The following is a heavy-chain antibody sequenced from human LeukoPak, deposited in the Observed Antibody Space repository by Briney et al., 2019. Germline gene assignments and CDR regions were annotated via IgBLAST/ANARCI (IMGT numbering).Heavy chain of an antibody. V-gene: IGHV1-18*01. D-gene: IGHD3-22*01. Sequence: ASVKASCKASGYTFTSYGISWVRQAPGQGLEWMGWISAYNGNTNYAQKLQGRVTMTTDTSTSTAYMELRSLRSDDTAVYYCARDATYYYDSSNYPPEGSDYWGQGTLVTVSS. CDR3: ARDATYYYDSSNYPPEGSDY. CDR2: ISAYNGNT. CDR1: GYTFTSYG. J-gene: IGHJ4*02.